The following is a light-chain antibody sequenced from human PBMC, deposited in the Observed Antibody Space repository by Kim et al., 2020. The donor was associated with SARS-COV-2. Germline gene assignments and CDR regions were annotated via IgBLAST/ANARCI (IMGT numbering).Light chain of an antibody. CDR1: VLAKKY. CDR2: KDS. Sequence: SYELTQPSSVSVSPGHTARITCSGDVLAKKYARWFQQKPGQAPVLVIYKDSERPSGIPERFSGSSSGTTVTLTISGAQVEDEADYYCYSAADNNLVFGGGTQLTVL. V-gene: IGLV3-27*01. J-gene: IGLJ3*02. CDR3: YSAADNNLV.